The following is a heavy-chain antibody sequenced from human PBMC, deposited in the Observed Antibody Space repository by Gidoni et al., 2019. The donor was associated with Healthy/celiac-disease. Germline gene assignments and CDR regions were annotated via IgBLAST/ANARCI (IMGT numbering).Heavy chain of an antibody. J-gene: IGHJ4*02. Sequence: QAPGKGLEWVAFIRYDGSNKYYADSVKGRFTISRDNSKNTLYLQMNSLRAEDTAVYYCAKDSSAYYDFWSGYYTEGYYFDYWGQGTLVTVSS. D-gene: IGHD3-3*01. V-gene: IGHV3-30*02. CDR2: IRYDGSNK. CDR3: AKDSSAYYDFWSGYYTEGYYFDY.